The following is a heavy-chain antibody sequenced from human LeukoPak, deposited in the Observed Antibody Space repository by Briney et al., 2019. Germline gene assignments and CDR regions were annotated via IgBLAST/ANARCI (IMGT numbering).Heavy chain of an antibody. Sequence: PGESLKISCKGSGYSFTSYWIGWVRPMPGKGLEWMGIIYPGDSDTRYSPSFQGQVTISADKSISTAYLQWSSLKASDTAMYYCARHAMKVVVVPAAIDYWGQGTLVTVSS. CDR1: GYSFTSYW. V-gene: IGHV5-51*01. J-gene: IGHJ4*02. CDR2: IYPGDSDT. CDR3: ARHAMKVVVVPAAIDY. D-gene: IGHD2-2*01.